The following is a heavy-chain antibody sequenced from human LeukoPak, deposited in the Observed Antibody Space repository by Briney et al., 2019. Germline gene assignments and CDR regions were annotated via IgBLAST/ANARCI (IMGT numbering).Heavy chain of an antibody. V-gene: IGHV3-74*01. CDR2: INGYGSIT. J-gene: IGHJ4*02. D-gene: IGHD4-17*01. CDR3: ARDEPTVTTGPPVGS. Sequence: GGSLRLSCAASGFTFETYWMHWVRQAPGKGLEWVSCINGYGSITNYADSVKGRFTISRDNAKNTLYLQMNSLRVEDTAVYYCARDEPTVTTGPPVGSWGQGTLVTVSS. CDR1: GFTFETYW.